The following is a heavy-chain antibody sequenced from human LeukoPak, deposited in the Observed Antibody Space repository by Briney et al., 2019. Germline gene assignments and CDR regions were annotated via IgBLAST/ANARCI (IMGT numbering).Heavy chain of an antibody. J-gene: IGHJ6*03. V-gene: IGHV3-30*02. CDR2: IRYDGSNK. CDR1: GFTFSSYG. CDR3: AKRGHSGSFYHYYYYYYYMDV. D-gene: IGHD1-26*01. Sequence: PGGSLRLSCAASGFTFSSYGMHWVRQAPGKGLEWVAFIRYDGSNKYYADSVKGRFTISRDNSKNTLYLQMNSLRAEDTAVYYCAKRGHSGSFYHYYYYYYYMDVWGKGTTVTVSS.